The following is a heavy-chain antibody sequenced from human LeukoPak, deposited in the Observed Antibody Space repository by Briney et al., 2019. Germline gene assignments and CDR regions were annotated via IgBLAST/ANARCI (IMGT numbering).Heavy chain of an antibody. J-gene: IGHJ6*03. Sequence: SVKVSCKASGYTFTSYYMQWVRQAPGQGLEWMGGIIPIFGTANYAQKFQGRVTITADESTSTAYMELSSLRSEDTAVYYCARESLVDTAMAYYYYYYMDVWGKGTTVTVSS. CDR1: GYTFTSYY. CDR2: IIPIFGTA. CDR3: ARESLVDTAMAYYYYYYMDV. V-gene: IGHV1-69*13. D-gene: IGHD5-18*01.